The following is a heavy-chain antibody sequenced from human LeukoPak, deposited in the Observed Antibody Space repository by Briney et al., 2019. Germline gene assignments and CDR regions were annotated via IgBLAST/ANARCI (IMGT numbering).Heavy chain of an antibody. CDR3: AKDAAGPEY. CDR1: RFTFSTYW. CDR2: INSDGSYT. V-gene: IGHV3-74*01. Sequence: GGSLRLSCAASRFTFSTYWMHWVRQAPGKGLVWVSRINSDGSYTNYADSVKGRFTISRDSSKNTLFLQMNSLRAEDTAVYYCAKDAAGPEYWGQGTLVTVSS. D-gene: IGHD6-13*01. J-gene: IGHJ4*02.